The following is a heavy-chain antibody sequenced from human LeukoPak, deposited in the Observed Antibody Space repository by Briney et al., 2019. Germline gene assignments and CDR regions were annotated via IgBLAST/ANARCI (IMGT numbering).Heavy chain of an antibody. Sequence: GGSLRLSCAASGFTFSSNGMHWVRHAPGKGLEWVAFIRYVGSNTYYADSVKGRLTISRDTSKNTLYLQMNSLRPEDTAVYYCAKAGGSSWAVLDYWGQGTLVTVSS. J-gene: IGHJ4*02. D-gene: IGHD6-13*01. CDR1: GFTFSSNG. CDR3: AKAGGSSWAVLDY. V-gene: IGHV3-30*02. CDR2: IRYVGSNT.